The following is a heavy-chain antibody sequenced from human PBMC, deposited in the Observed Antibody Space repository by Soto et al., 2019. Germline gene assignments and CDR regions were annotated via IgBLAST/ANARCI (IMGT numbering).Heavy chain of an antibody. V-gene: IGHV4-34*01. CDR1: GGSFSGYY. Sequence: QVQLQQWGAGLLKPSETLSLTCAVYGGSFSGYYWSWIRQPPGKGLEWIGEINHSGSTNYNPSLKSRVTISVVTSKNQFSLKLSSVTAADTAVYSGARGYYDFWSGYLTHFDYWCQGTLVTVSS. CDR2: INHSGST. J-gene: IGHJ4*02. CDR3: ARGYYDFWSGYLTHFDY. D-gene: IGHD3-3*01.